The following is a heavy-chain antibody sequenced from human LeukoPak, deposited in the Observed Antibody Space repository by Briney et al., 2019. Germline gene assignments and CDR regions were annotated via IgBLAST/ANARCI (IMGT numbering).Heavy chain of an antibody. Sequence: GGSLRLSCAASGFAFSSYSMNWVRQAPGKGLEWVSSISSSSSYIYYADSVKGRFTISRDNAKNSLYLQMNSLRAEDTAVYYCARDASIAAAGESDYWGQGTLVTVSS. CDR3: ARDASIAAAGESDY. V-gene: IGHV3-21*01. CDR2: ISSSSSYI. J-gene: IGHJ4*02. D-gene: IGHD6-13*01. CDR1: GFAFSSYS.